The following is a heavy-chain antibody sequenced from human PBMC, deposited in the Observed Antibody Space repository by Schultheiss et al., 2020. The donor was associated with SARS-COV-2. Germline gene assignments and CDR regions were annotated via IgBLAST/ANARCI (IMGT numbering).Heavy chain of an antibody. V-gene: IGHV4-34*11. J-gene: IGHJ5*02. CDR2: IYYSGST. CDR3: ARAVGQLWLPANWFDP. CDR1: GGSFSGYY. D-gene: IGHD5-18*01. Sequence: SQTLSLTCAVYGGSFSGYYWGWIRQPPGKGLEWIGYIYYSGSTNYNPSLKSRVTISVDTSKNQFSLKLSSVTAADTAVYYCARAVGQLWLPANWFDPWGQGTLVTVSS.